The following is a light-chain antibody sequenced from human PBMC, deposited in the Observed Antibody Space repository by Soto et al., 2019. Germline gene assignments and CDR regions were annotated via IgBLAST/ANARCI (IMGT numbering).Light chain of an antibody. CDR2: DAS. CDR1: QSVGTY. J-gene: IGKJ2*01. Sequence: EIVLTQSPATLSLSPGERATLSCRASQSVGTYLAWYQQEPGQAPRLLISDASNRATGIPARFSGSGSGTDFTLTISSLDPEDFAVYYCQQRSNWPYTFGQGTKLEIK. V-gene: IGKV3-11*01. CDR3: QQRSNWPYT.